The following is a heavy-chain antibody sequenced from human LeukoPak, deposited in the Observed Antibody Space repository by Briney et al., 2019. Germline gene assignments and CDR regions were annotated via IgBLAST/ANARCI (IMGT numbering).Heavy chain of an antibody. V-gene: IGHV4-38-2*02. J-gene: IGHJ4*02. CDR3: VRERGYLVQDH. CDR1: GYSISSGFW. Sequence: PSETLSLTCGVSGYSISSGFWWGWIRQPPGKGLEWIGSISGSGTTTYHNPSLKSRVTISVETSRNEFSLELYSVTAADTAVYYCVRERGYLVQDHWGRGTLVTVPS. CDR2: ISGSGTTT. D-gene: IGHD6-13*01.